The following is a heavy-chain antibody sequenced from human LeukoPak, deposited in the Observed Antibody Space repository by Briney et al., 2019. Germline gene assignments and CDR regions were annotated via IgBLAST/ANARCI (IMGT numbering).Heavy chain of an antibody. CDR3: ASDKYSSSLGDY. Sequence: GASVEVSCKASGGTFSSYAISWVRQAPGQGLEWMGRIIPIFGIANYAQKFQGRVTITADKSTSTAYMELSSLRSEDTAVYYCASDKYSSSLGDYWGQGTLVTVSS. CDR2: IIPIFGIA. CDR1: GGTFSSYA. D-gene: IGHD6-6*01. V-gene: IGHV1-69*04. J-gene: IGHJ4*02.